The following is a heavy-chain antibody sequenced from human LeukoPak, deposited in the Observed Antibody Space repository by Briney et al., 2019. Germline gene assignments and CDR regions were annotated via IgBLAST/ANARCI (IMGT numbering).Heavy chain of an antibody. J-gene: IGHJ4*02. D-gene: IGHD6-19*01. CDR3: AKEYRQLAVAAYFDY. V-gene: IGHV3-30*18. Sequence: QSGGSLRLSCAASGFTFSSYGMHWVRQAPGKGLEWVAVISYEGSNKYYPDSVKGRFTISRDNSKNTLYLQMNSLRAEDTAVYYCAKEYRQLAVAAYFDYWGQGTLVTVSS. CDR1: GFTFSSYG. CDR2: ISYEGSNK.